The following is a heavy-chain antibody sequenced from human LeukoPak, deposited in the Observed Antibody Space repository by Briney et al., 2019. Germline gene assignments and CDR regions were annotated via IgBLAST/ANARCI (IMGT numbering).Heavy chain of an antibody. D-gene: IGHD3-10*01. Sequence: ASVKVSCKAFGYTFTSNYMHWVRQAPGQGPEWMGVVSPSGGSTTYAQKFQGRVTLTRDMSTSTDYLELSSLRSEDTAVYYCARDNSVRNEAWWFNPWGQGTLVTVSS. CDR3: ARDNSVRNEAWWFNP. CDR2: VSPSGGST. CDR1: GYTFTSNY. J-gene: IGHJ5*02. V-gene: IGHV1-46*01.